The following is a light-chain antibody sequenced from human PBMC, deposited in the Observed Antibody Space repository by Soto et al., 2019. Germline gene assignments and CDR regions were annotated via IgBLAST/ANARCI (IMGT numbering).Light chain of an antibody. CDR1: SSNIGSNT. CDR3: ASWDDSVSGLGV. J-gene: IGLJ7*01. V-gene: IGLV1-44*01. Sequence: VLTQPPSASGTPGQRFTISCSGISSNIGSNTVNWYQQLPGTAPKLLIYNNNQRPSGVTARFSGSNAGTSPSLAISGLQSADEADYYCASWDDSVSGLGVFGG. CDR2: NNN.